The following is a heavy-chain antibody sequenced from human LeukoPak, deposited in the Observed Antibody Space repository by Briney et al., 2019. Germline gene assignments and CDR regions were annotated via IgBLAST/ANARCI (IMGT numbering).Heavy chain of an antibody. CDR3: ARDLGQYYDTSDNWFDP. D-gene: IGHD3-22*01. Sequence: GGSLRLSYAPSGFTFTIHWMGWARQPPGRGLVWLSRINSDGNNTRYADYVKGRFTISRDKAKNTLNLQMNSLRAEDTAVYYCARDLGQYYDTSDNWFDPWGQGTLVTVSS. CDR2: INSDGNNT. CDR1: GFTFTIHW. J-gene: IGHJ5*02. V-gene: IGHV3-74*01.